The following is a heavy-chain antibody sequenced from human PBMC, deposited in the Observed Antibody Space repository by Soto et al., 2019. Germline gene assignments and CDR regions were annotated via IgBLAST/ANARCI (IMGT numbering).Heavy chain of an antibody. Sequence: SETLSLTCAVYGGSFSCYYWSWIRQPPGKGLEWIGEINHSGSTNYNPSLKSRVTISVDTSKNQFSLKLSSVTAADTAVYYCARDRGGNAFDIWGQGTMVTVSS. J-gene: IGHJ3*02. CDR1: GGSFSCYY. CDR3: ARDRGGNAFDI. D-gene: IGHD3-16*01. CDR2: INHSGST. V-gene: IGHV4-34*01.